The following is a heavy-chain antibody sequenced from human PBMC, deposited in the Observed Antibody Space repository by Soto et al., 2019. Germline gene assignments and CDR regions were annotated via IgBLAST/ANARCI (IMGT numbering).Heavy chain of an antibody. CDR3: ATSLVTSRTRVDY. CDR1: GGSIYTGGFY. CDR2: IYYTGST. J-gene: IGHJ4*02. Sequence: SETLSLTCTVSGGSIYTGGFYWSWIGQLPGKGLEWLGYIYYTGSTQYTPSLKSRLTISTDTSDNQFSLRLTSVTAADTAVYYCATSLVTSRTRVDYWGQGTLVTVSS. V-gene: IGHV4-31*03. D-gene: IGHD1-26*01.